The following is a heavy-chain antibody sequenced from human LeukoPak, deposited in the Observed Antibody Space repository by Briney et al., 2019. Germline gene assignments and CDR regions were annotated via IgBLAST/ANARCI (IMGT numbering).Heavy chain of an antibody. CDR2: ISYDGSNK. J-gene: IGHJ4*02. CDR3: TGGPQKN. V-gene: IGHV3-30*03. D-gene: IGHD3-16*01. CDR1: GFTFSSYG. Sequence: PGGSLRLSCAASGFTFSSYGMHWVRQAPGKGLEWVAVISYDGSNKYYADSVKGRFTISRDNSKNTLYLQMGSLRAEDMAVYYCTGGPQKNWGQGTLVTVSS.